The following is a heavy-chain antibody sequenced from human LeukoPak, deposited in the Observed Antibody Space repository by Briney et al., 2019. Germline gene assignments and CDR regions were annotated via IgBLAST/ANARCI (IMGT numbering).Heavy chain of an antibody. J-gene: IGHJ4*02. CDR3: ARALGEAAAGTFDY. V-gene: IGHV4-4*07. CDR1: GGSISSYY. Sequence: PSETLSLTCTVSGGSISSYYWSWIRQPAGKGLEWIGRIYTGGSTNYNPSLKSRVTISVDKSKNQFSLKLSSVTAADTAVYYCARALGEAAAGTFDYWGQGTLVTVSS. D-gene: IGHD6-13*01. CDR2: IYTGGST.